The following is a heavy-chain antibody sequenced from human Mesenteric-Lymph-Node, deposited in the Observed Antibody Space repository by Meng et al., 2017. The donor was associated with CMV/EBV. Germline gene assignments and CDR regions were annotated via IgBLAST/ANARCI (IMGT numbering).Heavy chain of an antibody. CDR1: GFTVSSDY. CDR2: IFSSGST. J-gene: IGHJ4*02. D-gene: IGHD2-2*01. Sequence: GGSLRLSCAVSGFTVSSDYMSWVRQAPGKGLEWVSLIFSSGSTYYADSVKGRFTISRDNSKNTLYLQVHSLRAEDTAVYYCARTLGPGAIFPDYWGRGTLVTVSS. CDR3: ARTLGPGAIFPDY. V-gene: IGHV3-53*01.